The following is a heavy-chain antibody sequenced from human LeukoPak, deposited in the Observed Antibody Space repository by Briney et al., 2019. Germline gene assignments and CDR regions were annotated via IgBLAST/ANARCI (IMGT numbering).Heavy chain of an antibody. J-gene: IGHJ4*02. CDR1: GFTFSTYA. CDR3: AKYYYDSSGYYDAAPLDS. V-gene: IGHV3-23*01. Sequence: PGGSLRLSCAGSGFTFSTYAMSWVRQAPGKGLERVSSISDNGYTTYYADSVRGRFTISRDNSKNTVYLQMIGLRGEDTAVYFCAKYYYDSSGYYDAAPLDSWGQGTLVTVFS. CDR2: ISDNGYTT. D-gene: IGHD3-22*01.